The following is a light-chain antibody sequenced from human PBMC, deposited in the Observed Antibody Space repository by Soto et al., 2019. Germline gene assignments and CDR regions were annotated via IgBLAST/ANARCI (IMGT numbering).Light chain of an antibody. CDR2: RNN. V-gene: IGLV1-47*01. Sequence: QSVLTQPPSASGTPGQRVTISCSGSSSNIGSNYVYWYQQLPGTAPKLLIYRNNQRPSGVPDRFSGSKSGTSASLAISGLRSEDEADYYCAAWDDSLSGHYVFGTGTKLT. CDR1: SSNIGSNY. J-gene: IGLJ1*01. CDR3: AAWDDSLSGHYV.